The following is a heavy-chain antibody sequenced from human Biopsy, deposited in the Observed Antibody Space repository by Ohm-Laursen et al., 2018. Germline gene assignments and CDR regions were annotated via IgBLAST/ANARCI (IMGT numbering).Heavy chain of an antibody. CDR2: IIPIPNVA. CDR1: GDSFTSYA. Sequence: SVKVSCKASGDSFTSYAIGWVRQAPGQGLEWMGGIIPIPNVATYAQKFQGRITITADESTSTAYMELSSLTSDDTAVYFCATAPLLVAASFDSWGQGTLVTVSS. J-gene: IGHJ4*02. CDR3: ATAPLLVAASFDS. V-gene: IGHV1-69*10. D-gene: IGHD2-15*01.